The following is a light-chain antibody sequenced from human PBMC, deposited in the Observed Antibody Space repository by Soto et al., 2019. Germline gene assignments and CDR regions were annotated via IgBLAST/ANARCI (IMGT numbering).Light chain of an antibody. J-gene: IGKJ4*01. V-gene: IGKV1-6*01. CDR3: IQDYNYPLT. CDR1: QGIRSE. CDR2: TAS. Sequence: IQMTHSPSSLSASVGDRVTITCRASQGIRSELGWYQQKPGKAPNLLIYTASTLQSGVPSRFSGSGSGTDFTLTISSLQPEDFATYYCIQDYNYPLTFGGGTKVDIK.